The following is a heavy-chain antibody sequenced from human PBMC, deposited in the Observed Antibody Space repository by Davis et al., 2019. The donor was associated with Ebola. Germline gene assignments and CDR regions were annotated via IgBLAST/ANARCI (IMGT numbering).Heavy chain of an antibody. J-gene: IGHJ6*02. V-gene: IGHV4-34*01. CDR1: GFTFSSYA. D-gene: IGHD2-2*02. CDR2: INHSGST. Sequence: ESLKISCAASGFTFSSYAMSWVRQPPGKGLEWIGEINHSGSTNYNPSLKSRVTISVDTSKNQFSLKLSPVTAADTAVYYCARGGGGYCSSTSCYRYYGMDVWGQGTTVTVSS. CDR3: ARGGGGYCSSTSCYRYYGMDV.